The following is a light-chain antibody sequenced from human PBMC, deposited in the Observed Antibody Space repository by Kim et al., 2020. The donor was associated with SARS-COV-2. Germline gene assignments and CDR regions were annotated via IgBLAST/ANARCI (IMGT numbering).Light chain of an antibody. CDR1: SLRSYY. CDR3: NSRESGVNHVI. CDR2: DKN. V-gene: IGLV3-19*01. J-gene: IGLJ2*01. Sequence: SSELTQDPAVSVALGQTVRITCQGDSLRSYYATWYQQKPGQAPVLVIYDKNSRPSGIPARFSASYSGNTAFLTITGAQAGDDAGYYFNSRESGVNHVIFG.